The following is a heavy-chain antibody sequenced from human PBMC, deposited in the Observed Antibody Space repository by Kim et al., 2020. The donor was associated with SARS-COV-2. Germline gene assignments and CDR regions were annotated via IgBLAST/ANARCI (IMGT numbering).Heavy chain of an antibody. D-gene: IGHD2-15*01. V-gene: IGHV4-39*01. CDR3: ARRGRTPLAFDI. J-gene: IGHJ3*02. Sequence: SETLSLTCTVSGGSISSSSYYWGWIRQPPGKGLEWIGSIYYSGSTYYNPSLKSRVTISVDTSKNQFSLKLSSVTAADTAVYYCARRGRTPLAFDIWGQGTMVTVSS. CDR2: IYYSGST. CDR1: GGSISSSSYY.